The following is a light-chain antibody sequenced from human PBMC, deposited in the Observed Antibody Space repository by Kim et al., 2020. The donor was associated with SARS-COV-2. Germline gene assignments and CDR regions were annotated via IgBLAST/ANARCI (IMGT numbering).Light chain of an antibody. J-gene: IGKJ2*01. CDR2: GAS. CDR1: QNLVKSTKNRNY. CDR3: QQYYSIPYT. Sequence: RDNINCKASQNLVKSTKNRNYLTRYQQKPGQPPKLLIYGASTRESGVPDRVGGSGSGTDFTLTISSLQAEDVAVYYCQQYYSIPYTFGQGTKLEI. V-gene: IGKV4-1*01.